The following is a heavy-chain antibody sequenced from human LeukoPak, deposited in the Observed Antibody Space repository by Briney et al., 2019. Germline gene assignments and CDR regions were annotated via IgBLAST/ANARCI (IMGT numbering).Heavy chain of an antibody. CDR3: ARARGAVAGYFDY. J-gene: IGHJ4*02. V-gene: IGHV4-34*01. Sequence: ETLSLTCGVHGGSFSGYYWTWIRQPPGKGLEWIGEINHSGSTNYNPSLKSRVTISVDTSKNQFSLKLSSVTAADTAVYYCARARGAVAGYFDYWGQGTLVTVSS. CDR1: GGSFSGYY. CDR2: INHSGST. D-gene: IGHD6-19*01.